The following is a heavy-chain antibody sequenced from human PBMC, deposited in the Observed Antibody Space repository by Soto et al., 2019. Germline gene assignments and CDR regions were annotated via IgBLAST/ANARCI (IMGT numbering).Heavy chain of an antibody. D-gene: IGHD2-21*02. CDR1: GFIFSRYG. Sequence: QVQLVESGGGVVQSGGSLRLSCGGSGFIFSRYGMHWVRQAPGKGLEWVTGISYAGGERFYADSVKGRFTISRDNSKNRLDLQMRSLRPEDTAVYYCARDLPLYCRGDCNFDFWGQGTLVTVSS. CDR3: ARDLPLYCRGDCNFDF. J-gene: IGHJ4*02. V-gene: IGHV3-30*03. CDR2: ISYAGGER.